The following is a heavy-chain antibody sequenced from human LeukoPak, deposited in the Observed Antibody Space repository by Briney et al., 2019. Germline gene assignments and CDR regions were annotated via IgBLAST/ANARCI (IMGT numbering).Heavy chain of an antibody. CDR3: ARDSNVLLALHFDY. CDR1: GYTFTSYY. J-gene: IGHJ4*02. CDR2: ISTYNGNT. Sequence: GASVKVSCKASGYTFTSYYMHWVRQAPGQGLEWMGWISTYNGNTNYAQKLQGRVTMTTETSTSTAYMELRSLRSDDTAVYYCARDSNVLLALHFDYWGQGTLVTVSS. V-gene: IGHV1-18*04. D-gene: IGHD2-21*01.